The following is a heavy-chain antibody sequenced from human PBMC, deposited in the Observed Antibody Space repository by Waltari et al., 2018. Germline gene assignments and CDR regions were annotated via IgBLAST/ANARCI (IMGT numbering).Heavy chain of an antibody. Sequence: EVQLVESGGGLVKPGGSLRLSCAASGFTFSSYSMNWVRQAPGKGLEGVSSISSSSSYIYYADSVKGRFTISRDNAKNSLYLQMNSLRAEDTAVYYCARENWGLEYWGQGTLVTVSS. V-gene: IGHV3-21*01. J-gene: IGHJ4*02. CDR1: GFTFSSYS. CDR2: ISSSSSYI. CDR3: ARENWGLEY. D-gene: IGHD7-27*01.